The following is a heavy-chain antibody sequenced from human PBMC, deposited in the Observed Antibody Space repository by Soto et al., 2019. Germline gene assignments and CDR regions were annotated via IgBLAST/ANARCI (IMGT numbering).Heavy chain of an antibody. CDR1: GFTFSSYS. V-gene: IGHV3-48*02. J-gene: IGHJ6*02. D-gene: IGHD4-17*01. CDR2: ISSSSSTI. CDR3: ARDPTVVTSYYYYYGMDV. Sequence: GGSLRLSCAASGFTFSSYSMNWVRQAPGKGLEWVSYISSSSSTIYYADSVKGRFTISRDNAKNSLYLQMNSLRDEDTAVYYCARDPTVVTSYYYYYGMDVWGQGTTVTVSS.